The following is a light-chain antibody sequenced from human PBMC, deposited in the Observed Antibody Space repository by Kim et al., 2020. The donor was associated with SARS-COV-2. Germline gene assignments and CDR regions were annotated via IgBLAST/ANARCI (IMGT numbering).Light chain of an antibody. J-gene: IGKJ2*01. V-gene: IGKV1-33*01. CDR2: DAS. CDR1: QDISTC. Sequence: DIQMTQSPSSLSASVGDRVTITCRASQDISTCLSWHQQKPGKAPKLLIYDASILETGVPSRFSGSGSGTDFTFTISSLQPEDIATYYCQHYDNLPFTFGQGTKLEIK. CDR3: QHYDNLPFT.